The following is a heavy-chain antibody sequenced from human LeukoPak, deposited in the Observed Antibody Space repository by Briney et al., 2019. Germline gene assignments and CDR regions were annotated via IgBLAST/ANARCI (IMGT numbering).Heavy chain of an antibody. J-gene: IGHJ5*02. CDR3: ARGRNFWSGQSFRNWFDP. V-gene: IGHV4-34*01. CDR1: GGSFSGYY. CDR2: INHSGST. D-gene: IGHD3-3*01. Sequence: PSETLSLTRAVYGGSFSGYYWSWIRQPPGKGLEWIGEINHSGSTNYNPSLKSRVTISVDTSKNRFSLKLSSVTAADTAVYYCARGRNFWSGQSFRNWFDPWGQGTLVTVSS.